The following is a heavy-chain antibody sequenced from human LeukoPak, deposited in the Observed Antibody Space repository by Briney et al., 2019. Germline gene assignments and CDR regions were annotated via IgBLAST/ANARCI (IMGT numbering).Heavy chain of an antibody. CDR1: GFTFSSYG. Sequence: PGGSLRLSCAASGFTFSSYGMHRVRQAPGKGLEWVAVISYDGSNKYYADSVKGRFTISRDNSKNTLYLQMNSLRAEDTAVYYCAKDPGSYDGSGGSWGQGTLDTVSS. J-gene: IGHJ5*02. CDR2: ISYDGSNK. D-gene: IGHD3-22*01. CDR3: AKDPGSYDGSGGS. V-gene: IGHV3-30*18.